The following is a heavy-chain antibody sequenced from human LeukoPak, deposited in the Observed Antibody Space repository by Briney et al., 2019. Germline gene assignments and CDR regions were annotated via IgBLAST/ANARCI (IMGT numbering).Heavy chain of an antibody. CDR3: AREGSSWPD. J-gene: IGHJ4*02. V-gene: IGHV4-38-2*02. D-gene: IGHD6-13*01. Sequence: SETLSLTCTVSGYSISSGYYWGWIRQPPGKGLEWIGSIYHSGSTYYNPSLKSRVTISVDTSKNQFSLKLSSVTAADTAAYYCAREGSSWPDWGQGTLVTVSS. CDR1: GYSISSGYY. CDR2: IYHSGST.